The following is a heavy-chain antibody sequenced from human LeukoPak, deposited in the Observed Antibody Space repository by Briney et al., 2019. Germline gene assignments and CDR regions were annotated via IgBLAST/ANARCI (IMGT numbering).Heavy chain of an antibody. CDR2: IKSKTDGGTT. J-gene: IGHJ4*02. D-gene: IGHD3-10*01. CDR1: GFTFSNAW. Sequence: GGSLRLSCAASGFTFSNAWMRWVRQAPGKGLEWVGRIKSKTDGGTTDDAAPVKGRFTISRDDSKNTLYLQMNSLKTEDTAVYYCTTAYYYGSGSQNERHFDYWGQGTLVTVSS. V-gene: IGHV3-15*01. CDR3: TTAYYYGSGSQNERHFDY.